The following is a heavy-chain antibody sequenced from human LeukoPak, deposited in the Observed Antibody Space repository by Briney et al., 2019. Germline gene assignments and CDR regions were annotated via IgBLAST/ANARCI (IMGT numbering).Heavy chain of an antibody. CDR1: GYTFTGYY. J-gene: IGHJ4*02. V-gene: IGHV1-2*02. Sequence: GASVKVSCKASGYTFTGYYMHWVRQAPGQGLEWMGWINPNGGGTNYAQKFQGRVTMTRDTSISTAYMELSRLRSDDTAVYYCARVISVAGTVHFDYWGQGTLVTVSS. CDR2: INPNGGGT. D-gene: IGHD6-19*01. CDR3: ARVISVAGTVHFDY.